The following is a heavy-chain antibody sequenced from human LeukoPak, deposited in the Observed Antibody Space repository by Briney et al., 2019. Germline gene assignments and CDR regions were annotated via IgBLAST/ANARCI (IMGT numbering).Heavy chain of an antibody. CDR3: AREGDGSWSEAFDI. Sequence: GGSLRLSCAASGFTFDDYAMHWVRQAPGKGLEWVSGISWNSGSIGYADSVKGRFTISRDNAQNSLYLQMNSLTAEDTAVYYCAREGDGSWSEAFDIWGQGTMVTVSS. V-gene: IGHV3-9*01. D-gene: IGHD1-26*01. CDR1: GFTFDDYA. CDR2: ISWNSGSI. J-gene: IGHJ3*02.